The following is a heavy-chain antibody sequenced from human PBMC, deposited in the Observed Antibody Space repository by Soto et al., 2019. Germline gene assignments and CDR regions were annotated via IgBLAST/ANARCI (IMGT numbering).Heavy chain of an antibody. V-gene: IGHV1-69*13. CDR1: GGTFSSYG. J-gene: IGHJ5*01. D-gene: IGHD3-22*01. Sequence: SVNVSCKASGGTFSSYGISWVRQAPGQGLEWMGGIIPIFGTANYAQKFQGRVTITADESTSTAYMELSSLRSEDTAVYYCARDLTDYYDSSGYGWFDSWGQGNLVTVSA. CDR3: ARDLTDYYDSSGYGWFDS. CDR2: IIPIFGTA.